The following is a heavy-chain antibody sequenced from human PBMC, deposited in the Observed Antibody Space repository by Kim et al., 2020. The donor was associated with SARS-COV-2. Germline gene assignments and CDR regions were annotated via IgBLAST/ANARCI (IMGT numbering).Heavy chain of an antibody. J-gene: IGHJ6*02. Sequence: GGSLRLSCAASGFTFSSYGMHWVRQAPGKGLEWVAVISYDGSNKYYADSVKGRFTISRDNSKNTLYLQMNSLRAEDTAVYYCAGDLGSCSSASCLLVYGIGVGRQGTTLSV. CDR2: ISYDGSNK. CDR3: AGDLGSCSSASCLLVYGIGV. D-gene: IGHD2-2*01. CDR1: GFTFSSYG. V-gene: IGHV3-30*03.